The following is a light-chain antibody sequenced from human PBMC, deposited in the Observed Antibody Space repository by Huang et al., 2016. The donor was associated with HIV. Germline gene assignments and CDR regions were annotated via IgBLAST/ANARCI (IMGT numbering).Light chain of an antibody. J-gene: IGKJ1*01. CDR2: GAS. CDR3: QKYDSAPRT. CDR1: QAISNY. Sequence: DIQMTQSPPSLSAFVGDRVTITCRASQAISNYLAWYKLTPGKVPKLLIYGASTLQSGVPSRFSGSGSGTDFTLTISSLQPEDVAVYFCQKYDSAPRTFGQGTRVEIK. V-gene: IGKV1-27*01.